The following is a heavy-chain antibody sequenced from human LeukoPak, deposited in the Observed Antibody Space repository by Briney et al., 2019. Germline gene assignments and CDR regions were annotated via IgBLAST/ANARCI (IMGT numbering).Heavy chain of an antibody. V-gene: IGHV3-7*02. J-gene: IGHJ4*02. D-gene: IGHD3-16*01. CDR1: GFTFSSYW. Sequence: TGGSLRLSCAASGFTFSSYWMNWVRQAPGKGLEWVADIKEDGNEKYYVDSVKGRFTISRDNAKNSLYLQMNSLRAEDTAVYYCARAGAYHFDNWGQGTQVTVSS. CDR3: ARAGAYHFDN. CDR2: IKEDGNEK.